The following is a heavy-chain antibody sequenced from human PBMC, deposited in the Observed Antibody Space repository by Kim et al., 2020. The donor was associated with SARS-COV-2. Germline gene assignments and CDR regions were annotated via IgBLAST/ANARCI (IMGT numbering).Heavy chain of an antibody. Sequence: SETLSLTCAVYGGSFSGYYWSWIRQPPGKGLEWIGEINHSGSTNYNPSLKSRVTISVDTSKNQFSLKLSTVTAADTAVYYCARRLNSGWLNYWGQGTLVTVSS. V-gene: IGHV4-34*01. CDR1: GGSFSGYY. CDR2: INHSGST. J-gene: IGHJ4*02. D-gene: IGHD6-19*01. CDR3: ARRLNSGWLNY.